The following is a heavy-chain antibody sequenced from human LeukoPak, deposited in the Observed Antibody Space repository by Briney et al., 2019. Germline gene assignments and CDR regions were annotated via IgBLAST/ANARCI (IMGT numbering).Heavy chain of an antibody. Sequence: ASVKVSCKASGYTFTGYYMHWVRQAPGQGLEWMGWINPNSGGTNYAQKFQGRVTMTRDTSISTAYMELSRLRSDDTAVYYCAREDIVTPGFDYWGQGTLVTVSS. D-gene: IGHD5-12*01. CDR2: INPNSGGT. CDR1: GYTFTGYY. CDR3: AREDIVTPGFDY. J-gene: IGHJ4*02. V-gene: IGHV1-2*02.